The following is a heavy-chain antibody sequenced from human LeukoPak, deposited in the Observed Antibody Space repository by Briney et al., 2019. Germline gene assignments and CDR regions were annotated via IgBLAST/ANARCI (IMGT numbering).Heavy chain of an antibody. J-gene: IGHJ5*02. CDR1: GVTFSSYA. CDR3: ARDPGDEYSSSSDH. D-gene: IGHD6-6*01. V-gene: IGHV1-69*04. Sequence: SVKVSCAASGVTFSSYAISWVRQAPGQGLEWMGRIIPILGIANYAQKFQGRVTITADKSTSTAYMELSSLRSEDTAVYYCARDPGDEYSSSSDHWGQGTLVTVSS. CDR2: IIPILGIA.